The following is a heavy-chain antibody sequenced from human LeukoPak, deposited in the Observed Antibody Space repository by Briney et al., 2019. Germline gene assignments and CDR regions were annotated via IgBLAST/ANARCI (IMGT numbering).Heavy chain of an antibody. Sequence: PSETLPLTCAVSGYSISSGYCWGWIRQPPGKGLEWIGSIYHSGSTYYNPSLKSRVTISVDTSKNRFSLKLSSVTAADTAVYYCARVATTTNPPQRPFDYWGQGTLVTVSS. CDR3: ARVATTTNPPQRPFDY. CDR1: GYSISSGYC. J-gene: IGHJ4*02. D-gene: IGHD5-12*01. V-gene: IGHV4-38-2*01. CDR2: IYHSGST.